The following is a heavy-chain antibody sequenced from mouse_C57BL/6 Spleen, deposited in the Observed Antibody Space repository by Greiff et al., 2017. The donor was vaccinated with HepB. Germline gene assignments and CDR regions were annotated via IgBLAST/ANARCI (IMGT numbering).Heavy chain of an antibody. CDR3: ARGRGLDYFDY. J-gene: IGHJ2*01. D-gene: IGHD3-3*01. CDR1: GYTFTSYW. V-gene: IGHV1-50*01. Sequence: VQLQQPGAELVKPGASVKLSCKASGYTFTSYWMQWVKQSPGQGLEWIGEIDPSDSYTNYNQKFKGKATLTVDTSSSTAYMQLSSLTSEDSAVYYCARGRGLDYFDYWGQGTTLTVSS. CDR2: IDPSDSYT.